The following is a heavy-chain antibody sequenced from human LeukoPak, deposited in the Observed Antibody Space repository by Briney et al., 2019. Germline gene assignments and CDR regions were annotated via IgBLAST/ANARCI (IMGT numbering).Heavy chain of an antibody. CDR2: IYYSGST. CDR3: ARDRGSSRRYFDL. CDR1: GGSISSYY. D-gene: IGHD6-13*01. J-gene: IGHJ2*01. Sequence: SETLSLTCTVSGGSISSYYWGWIRQPPGKGLEWIGSIYYSGSTYYNPSLKSRVTISVDTSKNQFSLKLSSVTAADTAVYYCARDRGSSRRYFDLWGRGTQVTVSS. V-gene: IGHV4-39*07.